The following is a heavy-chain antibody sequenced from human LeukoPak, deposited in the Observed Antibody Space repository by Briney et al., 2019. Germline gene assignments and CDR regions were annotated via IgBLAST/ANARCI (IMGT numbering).Heavy chain of an antibody. D-gene: IGHD2-15*01. Sequence: VWSLRLACAASGFTFNSYAVHSIHQAPSNGLQWLAVLLYDGSVKYYADSVKGRFTISRDNSKNTLYLQMNSLRAEDTAIYYCAKVGCSGGNCYAAFDIWGQGTMVTVSS. J-gene: IGHJ3*02. CDR1: GFTFNSYA. V-gene: IGHV3-30*18. CDR3: AKVGCSGGNCYAAFDI. CDR2: LLYDGSVK.